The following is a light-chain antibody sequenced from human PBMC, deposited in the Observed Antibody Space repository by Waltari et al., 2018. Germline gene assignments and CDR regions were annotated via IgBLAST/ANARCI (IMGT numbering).Light chain of an antibody. CDR1: QSISSY. J-gene: IGKJ3*01. V-gene: IGKV3-11*01. CDR3: QQRSKSFT. CDR2: DAS. Sequence: EIVLKQSPATLSLSPGDRATLSCRASQSISSYLAGYQQKPGQAPRLLIYDASTRATGIPARCRGSEAVTDFTLTISGLETEDFAIYYCQQRSKSFTFGPGTKVDMK.